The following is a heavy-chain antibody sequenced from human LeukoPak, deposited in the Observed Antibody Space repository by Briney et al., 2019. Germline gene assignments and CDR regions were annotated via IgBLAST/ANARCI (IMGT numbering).Heavy chain of an antibody. Sequence: ASVKVSCKVSGYTLTELSMHWVRQAPGKGLEWMGGFDPEDGETIYAQKFQGRVTMTEDTSTDTAYMELSSLRSGDTAVYYCATGDSGSYFWFDPGGQGTLVTVSS. V-gene: IGHV1-24*01. D-gene: IGHD1-26*01. CDR2: FDPEDGET. CDR3: ATGDSGSYFWFDP. J-gene: IGHJ5*02. CDR1: GYTLTELS.